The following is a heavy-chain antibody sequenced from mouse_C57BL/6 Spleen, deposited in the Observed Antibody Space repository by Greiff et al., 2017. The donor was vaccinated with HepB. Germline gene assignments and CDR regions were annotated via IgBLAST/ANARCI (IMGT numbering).Heavy chain of an antibody. Sequence: VQLQQSGAELVKPGASVKLSCKASGYTFTSYWMQWVKQRPGQGLEWIGEIDPSDSYTNYNQKFKGKATLTVDTSSSTAYMQLSSLTSEDSAVYYCARPDYGSSPSYWGQGTTLTVSS. V-gene: IGHV1-50*01. J-gene: IGHJ2*01. CDR3: ARPDYGSSPSY. D-gene: IGHD1-1*01. CDR2: IDPSDSYT. CDR1: GYTFTSYW.